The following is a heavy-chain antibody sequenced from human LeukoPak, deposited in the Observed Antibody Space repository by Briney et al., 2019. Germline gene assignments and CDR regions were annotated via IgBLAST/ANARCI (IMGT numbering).Heavy chain of an antibody. V-gene: IGHV3-64*01. J-gene: IGHJ4*02. D-gene: IGHD6-13*01. CDR1: GFTFSSYA. Sequence: GGSLRLSCAASGFTFSSYAMHWVRQAPGKGLEYVSAISSNGGSTYYANSVKGRFTISRDNSKNTLYLQMNSLRAEDTAVYYCARDSPAPGQQDGNYWGQGTLVTVSS. CDR3: ARDSPAPGQQDGNY. CDR2: ISSNGGST.